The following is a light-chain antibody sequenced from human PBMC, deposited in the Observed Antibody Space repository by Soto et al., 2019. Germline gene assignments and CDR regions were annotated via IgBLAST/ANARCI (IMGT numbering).Light chain of an antibody. CDR2: AAS. J-gene: IGKJ1*01. CDR3: QKYNSAPRT. V-gene: IGKV1-27*01. Sequence: DIQMTQSPSSLSASIGDRVTITCRASQGINSFLAWYQQKPGKVPKLLIYAASTLQSGVPSRFRGSGSGTDFTLTISSLQPEDAATYYRQKYNSAPRTFGQGTKVEIK. CDR1: QGINSF.